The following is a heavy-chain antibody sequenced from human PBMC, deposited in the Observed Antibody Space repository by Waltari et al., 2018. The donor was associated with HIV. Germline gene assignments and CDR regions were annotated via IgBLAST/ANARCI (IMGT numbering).Heavy chain of an antibody. CDR1: GFPFSNFA. CDR3: ARGGYYYDISGYYHY. Sequence: QVQLVESGGGVVQLGRSLRLPCAASGFPFSNFAMPWVRQAPGKGLEWVAVIWYDGDNKNYADSVKGRFTISRDNSKNTLYLQMNSLRVEDTAVYYCARGGYYYDISGYYHYWGQGTLVTVSS. CDR2: IWYDGDNK. D-gene: IGHD3-22*01. J-gene: IGHJ4*02. V-gene: IGHV3-33*01.